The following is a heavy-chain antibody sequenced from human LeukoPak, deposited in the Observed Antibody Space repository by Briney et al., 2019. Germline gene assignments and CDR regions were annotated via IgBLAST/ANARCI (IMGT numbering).Heavy chain of an antibody. V-gene: IGHV4-59*12. D-gene: IGHD2-8*01. CDR1: GXSISSYY. J-gene: IGHJ5*02. CDR2: IYYTGDT. CDR3: AAYTNYKNWIDP. Sequence: SETLSLTCTVSGXSISSYYWSWIRQPPGKGLEWIGYIYYTGDTNYNPSLGSRVTIPVDTSKNQFSLKLRSVTAADTAVYYCAAYTNYKNWIDPWGQGTLVTVSS.